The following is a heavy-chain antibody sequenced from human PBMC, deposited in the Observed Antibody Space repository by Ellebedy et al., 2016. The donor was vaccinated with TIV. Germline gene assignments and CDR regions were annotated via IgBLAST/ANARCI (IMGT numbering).Heavy chain of an antibody. CDR1: GFTFSDYS. CDR3: ARKEGGGDYGSGSPRAVNWFDL. V-gene: IGHV3-11*06. J-gene: IGHJ5*02. Sequence: GESLKISCAASGFTFSDYSMSWIRQAPGKGLEWVSYISSSSTYTNYADSVKGRFTIPRDNAKNSLYLQMNSLRAEDTAVYYCARKEGGGDYGSGSPRAVNWFDLWGQGTLVTVSS. CDR2: ISSSSTYT. D-gene: IGHD3-10*01.